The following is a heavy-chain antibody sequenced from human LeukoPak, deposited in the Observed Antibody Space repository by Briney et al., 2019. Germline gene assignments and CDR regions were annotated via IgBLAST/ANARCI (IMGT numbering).Heavy chain of an antibody. D-gene: IGHD6-13*01. CDR3: ARDRRHKQQLVKFDY. Sequence: ASVKVSCKASGYTFTSYAMHWVRQAPGQRLEWMGWSNAGNGNTKYSQEFQGRVTITRDTSASTAYMELRSLRSDDTAVYYCARDRRHKQQLVKFDYWGQGTLVTVSS. J-gene: IGHJ4*02. V-gene: IGHV1-3*02. CDR1: GYTFTSYA. CDR2: SNAGNGNT.